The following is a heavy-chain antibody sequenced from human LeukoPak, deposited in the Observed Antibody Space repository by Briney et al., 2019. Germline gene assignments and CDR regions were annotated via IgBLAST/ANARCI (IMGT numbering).Heavy chain of an antibody. CDR2: INPNSGGT. D-gene: IGHD4-17*01. J-gene: IGHJ6*02. V-gene: IGHV1-2*06. CDR1: GYTFTGYY. CDR3: ARGGKTTYGMDV. Sequence: AASVKVSCKASGYTFTGYYMHWVRQAPGQGLEWMGRINPNSGGTNYAQKFQGRVTMTRDTSISTAYMELSSLRSEDTAVYYCARGGKTTYGMDVWGQGTTVTVSS.